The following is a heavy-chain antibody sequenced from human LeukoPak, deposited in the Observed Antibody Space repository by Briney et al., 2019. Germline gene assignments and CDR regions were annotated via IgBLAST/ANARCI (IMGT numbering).Heavy chain of an antibody. V-gene: IGHV3-30*02. D-gene: IGHD2-15*01. CDR1: GFTFSTYA. CDR2: IRYDGSNK. J-gene: IGHJ6*03. Sequence: PGGSLRLSCVASGFTFSTYALHWVRQAPGKGLEWVAFIRYDGSNKYYADSVKGRFTISRDNSKNTLYLQMNSLRAEDTAVYYCAKSQGPVSQDGPGSYMDVWGKGTTVTVSS. CDR3: AKSQGPVSQDGPGSYMDV.